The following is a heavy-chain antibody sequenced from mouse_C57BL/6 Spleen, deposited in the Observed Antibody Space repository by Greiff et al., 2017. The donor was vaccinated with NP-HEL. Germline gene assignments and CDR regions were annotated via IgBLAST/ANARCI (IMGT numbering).Heavy chain of an antibody. V-gene: IGHV5-17*01. D-gene: IGHD4-1*01. CDR1: GFTFSDYG. CDR3: ARVTGYYAMDY. J-gene: IGHJ4*01. CDR2: ISRGSSTI. Sequence: EVQLVESGGGLVKPGGSLKLSCAASGFTFSDYGMHWVRQAPETGLEWVAYISRGSSTIYYADTVKGRFTISRDNAKNTLFLQMTSLRSEDTAMYYCARVTGYYAMDYWGQGTSVTVSS.